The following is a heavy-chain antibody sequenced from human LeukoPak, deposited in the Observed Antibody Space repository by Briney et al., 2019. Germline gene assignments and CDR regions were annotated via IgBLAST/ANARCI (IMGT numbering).Heavy chain of an antibody. CDR3: ARDGVAVAGLDY. D-gene: IGHD6-19*01. V-gene: IGHV3-21*01. CDR1: GFTFSSYS. J-gene: IGHJ4*02. CDR2: ISSSSSYI. Sequence: AGGSLRLSCAASGFTFSSYSMNWVRQAPGKGLEWVSSISSSSSYIYYADSVKGRFTISRDNAKNSLYLQMNSLRAEDTAVYYCARDGVAVAGLDYWGQGTLVTVSS.